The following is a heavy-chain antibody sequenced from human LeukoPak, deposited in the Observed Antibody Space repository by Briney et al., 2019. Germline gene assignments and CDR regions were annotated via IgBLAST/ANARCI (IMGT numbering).Heavy chain of an antibody. V-gene: IGHV4-39*01. D-gene: IGHD6-6*01. Sequence: SETLSLTCTVSGGSISTSSYYWGWIRQPPGKGLEWIGSIFYSGSTYYNPSLKSRVIISVDTSKNQFSLKLSSVTAADTAVYYCAGSIAARLDYWGQGTLVTVSS. CDR1: GGSISTSSYY. J-gene: IGHJ4*02. CDR3: AGSIAARLDY. CDR2: IFYSGST.